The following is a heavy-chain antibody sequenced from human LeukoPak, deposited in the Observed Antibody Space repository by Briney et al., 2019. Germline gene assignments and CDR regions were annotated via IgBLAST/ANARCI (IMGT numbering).Heavy chain of an antibody. CDR2: INSDGSST. D-gene: IGHD2-2*01. CDR1: GFTVSSSY. Sequence: PGGSLRLSCAASGFTVSSSYMSWVRQAPGKGLVWVSRINSDGSSTSYADSVKGRFTISRDNAKNTLYLQMNSLRAEDTAVYYCARVYCSSTSCLLAAFDIWGQGTMVTVSS. V-gene: IGHV3-74*01. J-gene: IGHJ3*02. CDR3: ARVYCSSTSCLLAAFDI.